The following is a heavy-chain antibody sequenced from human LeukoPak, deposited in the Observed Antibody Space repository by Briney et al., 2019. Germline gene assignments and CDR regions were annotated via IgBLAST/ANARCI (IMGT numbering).Heavy chain of an antibody. CDR2: ISERGGST. D-gene: IGHD3-10*01. CDR3: AKRGVVIRGILVIGYHQEAYHYDF. J-gene: IGHJ4*02. V-gene: IGHV3-23*01. Sequence: LEWVSYISERGGSTTYADSVKGRFTISRDTFLNTLYLQMNNLRGEDTAVYFCAKRGVVIRGILVIGYHQEAYHYDFWGQGVLVTVSS.